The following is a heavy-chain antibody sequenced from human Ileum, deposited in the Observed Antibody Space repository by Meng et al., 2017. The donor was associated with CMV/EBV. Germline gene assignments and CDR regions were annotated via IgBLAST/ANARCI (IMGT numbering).Heavy chain of an antibody. J-gene: IGHJ6*02. CDR1: GVSINNNSYY. D-gene: IGHD2-8*02. Sequence: SETLSLTCNVSGVSINNNSYYWSWIRQPPGRGLEWVGTMNDSGSTSSNPSLKSRVTISVDTSKNQFSLRLRSVTAADTAVYYCASSRYCTASSCPGLVYGMDVWGQGTTVTVSS. CDR2: MNDSGST. CDR3: ASSRYCTASSCPGLVYGMDV. V-gene: IGHV4-39*07.